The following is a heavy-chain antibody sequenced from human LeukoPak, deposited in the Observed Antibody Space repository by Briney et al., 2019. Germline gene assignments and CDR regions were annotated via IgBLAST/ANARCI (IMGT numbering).Heavy chain of an antibody. J-gene: IGHJ1*01. Sequence: GGSLRLSCAASGFTFSSNWMHWVRQAPGKGLVWVSRINGDGSSTAHAESVKGRFTISRNNADNTLHLQMNSLRAEDTAVYHCVREGGAPGSFQHWGQGALVTVSS. CDR1: GFTFSSNW. CDR2: INGDGSST. CDR3: VREGGAPGSFQH. V-gene: IGHV3-74*01. D-gene: IGHD3-16*01.